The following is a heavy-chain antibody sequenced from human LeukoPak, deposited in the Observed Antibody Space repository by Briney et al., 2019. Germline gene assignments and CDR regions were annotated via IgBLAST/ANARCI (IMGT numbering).Heavy chain of an antibody. CDR2: IYTSGST. J-gene: IGHJ4*02. V-gene: IGHV4-4*09. CDR1: GGSISSYY. D-gene: IGHD3-16*02. Sequence: SETLSLTCTVSGGSISSYYWSWIRQPPGKGLEWIGYIYTSGSTNYNPSLKSRVTISVDTSKNQFSLKLSSVTAADTAVNYCARHGALDYVWGSYRYLFDYWGQGTLVTVSS. CDR3: ARHGALDYVWGSYRYLFDY.